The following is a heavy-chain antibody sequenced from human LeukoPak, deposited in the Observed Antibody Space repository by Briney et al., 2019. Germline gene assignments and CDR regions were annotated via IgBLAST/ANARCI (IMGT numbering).Heavy chain of an antibody. CDR2: IYSGGST. J-gene: IGHJ4*02. V-gene: IGHV3-66*01. CDR1: GFTFSSYA. Sequence: PGGSLRLSCAASGFTFSSYAMNWVRQAPGKGLEWVSVIYSGGSTYYADSVKGRFTISRDNSKNTLYLQMNSLRAEDTAVYYCARDLTYFDYWGQGTLVTVSS. CDR3: ARDLTYFDY.